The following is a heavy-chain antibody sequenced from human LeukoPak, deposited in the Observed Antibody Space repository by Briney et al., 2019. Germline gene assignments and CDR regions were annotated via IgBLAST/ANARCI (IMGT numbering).Heavy chain of an antibody. Sequence: PAGSLRLSCAASGFTFSSYGMHWVRQAPGKGQEWVAVIWYDGSNKYYAGSVKGRFAISGDNSKNTLYLEMNSLRAEDTGVYYGARWSVRGHDGMDVWGQGTTVTVSS. CDR1: GFTFSSYG. D-gene: IGHD3-10*01. CDR3: ARWSVRGHDGMDV. J-gene: IGHJ6*02. CDR2: IWYDGSNK. V-gene: IGHV3-33*01.